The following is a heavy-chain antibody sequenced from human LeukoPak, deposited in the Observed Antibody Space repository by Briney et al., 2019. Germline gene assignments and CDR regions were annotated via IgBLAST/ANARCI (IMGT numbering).Heavy chain of an antibody. J-gene: IGHJ4*02. D-gene: IGHD6-13*01. CDR1: GGSISSGGYY. Sequence: PSQTLSLTCTVSGGSISSGGYYWSWIRQPPGKGLEWIGYIYHSGSTYYNPSLKSRVTISVDRSKNQFSLKLSSVTAADTAVYYCAREPTAAAGTGLENYWGQGTLVTVSS. V-gene: IGHV4-30-2*01. CDR2: IYHSGST. CDR3: AREPTAAAGTGLENY.